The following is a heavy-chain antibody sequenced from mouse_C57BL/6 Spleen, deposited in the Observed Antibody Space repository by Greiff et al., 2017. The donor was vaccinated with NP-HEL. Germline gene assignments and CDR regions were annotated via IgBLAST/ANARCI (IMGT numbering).Heavy chain of an antibody. V-gene: IGHV1-82*01. CDR2: IYPGDGDT. CDR1: GYAFSSSW. D-gene: IGHD1-1*01. Sequence: QVQLKQSGPELVKPGASVKISCKASGYAFSSSWMNWVKQRPGKGLEWIGRIYPGDGDTNYNGKFKGKATLTADNSSSTAYMQLSSLTSEYSAVYFCARNFGSSLCYAMDYWGQGTSVTVSS. J-gene: IGHJ4*01. CDR3: ARNFGSSLCYAMDY.